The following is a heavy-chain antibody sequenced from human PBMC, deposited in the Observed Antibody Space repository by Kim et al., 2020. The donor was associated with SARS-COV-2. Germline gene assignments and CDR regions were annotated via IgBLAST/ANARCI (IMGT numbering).Heavy chain of an antibody. CDR1: GFSFSIYA. J-gene: IGHJ4*02. Sequence: GGSLRLSCAASGFSFSIYAMSWVRQAPGKGLEWVSAIGGSGDNTYYADSVKGRFTISRDNSKNTLYLQMNSLRAEDTAVYYCAKDGQDIDRYYDVLTGYYAHFDYWGQGTLVTVSS. CDR2: IGGSGDNT. V-gene: IGHV3-23*01. CDR3: AKDGQDIDRYYDVLTGYYAHFDY. D-gene: IGHD3-9*01.